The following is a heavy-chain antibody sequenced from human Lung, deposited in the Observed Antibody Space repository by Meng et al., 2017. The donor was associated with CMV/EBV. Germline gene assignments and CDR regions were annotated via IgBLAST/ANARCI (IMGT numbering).Heavy chain of an antibody. J-gene: IGHJ3*02. Sequence: GGSXRLXCAASGFXFDEYAMYWVRQAPGEGLEWVAGISSNSGTVGYAGSVRGRFTISRDNSKNTLYLQMNSLRAEDTAVYYCARHNTYYYDAFLGTFDIWXQGTMVTVSS. D-gene: IGHD3-22*01. CDR2: ISSNSGTV. CDR1: GFXFDEYA. CDR3: ARHNTYYYDAFLGTFDI. V-gene: IGHV3-9*01.